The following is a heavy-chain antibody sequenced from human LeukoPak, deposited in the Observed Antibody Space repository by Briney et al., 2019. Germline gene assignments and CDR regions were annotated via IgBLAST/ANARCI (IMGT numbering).Heavy chain of an antibody. Sequence: SETLSLTCAVYGGSFSGYYWSWIRQPSGKGPEWIGEINHSGSTNYNPSLKGRVTISVDTSKNQFSLKLSSVTAADTAVYYCARRKYYYGSGNPNWFDPWGQGTLVTVSS. CDR3: ARRKYYYGSGNPNWFDP. J-gene: IGHJ5*02. CDR2: INHSGST. V-gene: IGHV4-34*01. D-gene: IGHD3-10*01. CDR1: GGSFSGYY.